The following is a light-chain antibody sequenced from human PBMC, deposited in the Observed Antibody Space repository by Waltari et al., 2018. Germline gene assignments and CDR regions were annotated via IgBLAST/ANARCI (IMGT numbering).Light chain of an antibody. J-gene: IGLJ2*01. V-gene: IGLV2-14*03. CDR1: TSDIGEYIF. Sequence: QSALTQPASVSGSPGQSITISCTGTTSDIGEYIFVSWYQQHPGKAPQLIIYDVNNRPSGVCNRFSGSKSGNTASLTISGLQAEDEANYYCSSYTSSTSTVFGGGTKLTVL. CDR2: DVN. CDR3: SSYTSSTSTV.